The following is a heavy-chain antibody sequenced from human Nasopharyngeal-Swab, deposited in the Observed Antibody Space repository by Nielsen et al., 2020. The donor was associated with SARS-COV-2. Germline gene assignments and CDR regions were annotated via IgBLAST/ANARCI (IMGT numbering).Heavy chain of an antibody. V-gene: IGHV4-59*01. Sequence: SETLSLTCTVSGGSISSYYWSWIRQPPGKGLEWIGYIYYSGSTNYNPSLKSRVTISVDTSKNQFSLKLSSVTAADTAVYYCARAPYDFWSGYQGYYYHYMDVWGKGTTVTVSS. D-gene: IGHD3-3*01. CDR1: GGSISSYY. J-gene: IGHJ6*03. CDR2: IYYSGST. CDR3: ARAPYDFWSGYQGYYYHYMDV.